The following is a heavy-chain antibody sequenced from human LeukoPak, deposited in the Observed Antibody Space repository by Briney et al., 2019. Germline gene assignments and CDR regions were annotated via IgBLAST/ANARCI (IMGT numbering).Heavy chain of an antibody. Sequence: ASVKVSCKASGGTFSSYAISWVRQAPGQGLEWMGWISAYNGNTNYAQKLQGRVTMTTDTSTSTAYMELRSLRSDDTAVYYCARGVTAMVSWFDPWGQGTLVTVSS. CDR1: GGTFSSYA. CDR2: ISAYNGNT. CDR3: ARGVTAMVSWFDP. V-gene: IGHV1-18*01. J-gene: IGHJ5*02. D-gene: IGHD5-18*01.